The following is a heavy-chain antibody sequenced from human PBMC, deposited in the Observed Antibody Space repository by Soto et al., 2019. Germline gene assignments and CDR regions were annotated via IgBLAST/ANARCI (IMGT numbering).Heavy chain of an antibody. D-gene: IGHD1-26*01. Sequence: SETLSLTCTVSGGSISSSSYYWGWIRQPPGKGLEWIGSIYYSGSTYYNPSLKSRVTISVDTSKNQFSLKLSSVTAADTAVYYCARREIQGPFNYWGQGTLVTVSS. CDR1: GGSISSSSYY. J-gene: IGHJ4*02. CDR2: IYYSGST. V-gene: IGHV4-39*01. CDR3: ARREIQGPFNY.